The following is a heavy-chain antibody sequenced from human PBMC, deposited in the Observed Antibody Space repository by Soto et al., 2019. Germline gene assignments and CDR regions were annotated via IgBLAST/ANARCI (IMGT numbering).Heavy chain of an antibody. CDR3: ASNSSSVANYYYYGMDV. D-gene: IGHD6-19*01. V-gene: IGHV5-51*01. CDR2: IYPGDSDT. Sequence: LGESLKISCKGSGYSFTSYWIGWVRQMPGKGLEWMGIIYPGDSDTRYSPSFQGQVTISADKSISTAYLQWSSLKASDTAMYYCASNSSSVANYYYYGMDVWGQGTTVTVSS. J-gene: IGHJ6*02. CDR1: GYSFTSYW.